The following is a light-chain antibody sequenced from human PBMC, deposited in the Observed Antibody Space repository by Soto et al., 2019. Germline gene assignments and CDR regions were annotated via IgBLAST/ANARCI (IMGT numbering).Light chain of an antibody. Sequence: QSVLTQPASVSGSPGQSITISCTGTSSDVGGYNYVSWYQQHPGKAPKLMIYDVSNRPSGVSNRFSGSKSGNTASLTISGLQAEDEADYYCSSYSSISIYVFGTGTMVTVL. V-gene: IGLV2-14*01. CDR1: SSDVGGYNY. CDR3: SSYSSISIYV. J-gene: IGLJ1*01. CDR2: DVS.